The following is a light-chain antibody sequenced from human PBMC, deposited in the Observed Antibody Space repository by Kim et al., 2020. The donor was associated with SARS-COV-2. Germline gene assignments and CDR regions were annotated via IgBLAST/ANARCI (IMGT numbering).Light chain of an antibody. V-gene: IGKV3-15*01. CDR1: QTSNNR. CDR2: DAT. J-gene: IGKJ1*01. Sequence: PPGERATLPSMSSQTSNNRLVWYQQKPGQAPRLLIYDATTRATGIPARFIGSGSETDFTLTINGLQSEDFAFYYCQQSNILPPLTFGQGTKVDIK. CDR3: QQSNILPPLT.